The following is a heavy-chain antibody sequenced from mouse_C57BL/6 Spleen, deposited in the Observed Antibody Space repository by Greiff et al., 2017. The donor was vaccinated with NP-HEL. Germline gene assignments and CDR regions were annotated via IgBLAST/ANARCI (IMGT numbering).Heavy chain of an antibody. Sequence: DVQLQESGPGLVKPSQSLSLTCSVTGYSITSGYYWNWIRQFPGNKLEWMGYISYDGSNNYNPSLKNRISITRDTSKNQFFLKLNSVTTEDTATYYCARDSHDYDAMDYWGQGTSVTVSS. CDR2: ISYDGSN. V-gene: IGHV3-6*01. CDR3: ARDSHDYDAMDY. CDR1: GYSITSGYY. J-gene: IGHJ4*01.